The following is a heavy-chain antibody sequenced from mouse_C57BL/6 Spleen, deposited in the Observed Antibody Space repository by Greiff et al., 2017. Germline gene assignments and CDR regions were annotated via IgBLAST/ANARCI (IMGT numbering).Heavy chain of an antibody. CDR2: IDPSDSYT. D-gene: IGHD2-1*01. CDR1: GYTFTSYW. Sequence: QVQLQQPGAELVMPGASVKLSCKASGYTFTSYWMHWVKQRPGQGLEWIGEIDPSDSYTNYNRKFKGKSTLTVDKSSSTAYMQLSSLTSEDSAVYYCARSLYPGFDYWGQGTTLTVSS. V-gene: IGHV1-69*01. CDR3: ARSLYPGFDY. J-gene: IGHJ2*01.